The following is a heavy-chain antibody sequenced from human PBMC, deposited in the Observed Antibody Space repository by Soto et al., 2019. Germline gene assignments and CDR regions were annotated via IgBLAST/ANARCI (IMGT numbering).Heavy chain of an antibody. J-gene: IGHJ6*02. CDR1: GFTFDDYA. CDR2: ISWNSGSI. V-gene: IGHV3-9*01. Sequence: PGGSLRLSCAASGFTFDDYAMHWVRQAPGKGLEWVSGISWNSGSIGYADSVKGRFTISRDNAKNSLYLQMNSLRTEDTALYYCAKDLRAAGRSYYYYYYGMDVWGQGTTVTVSS. CDR3: AKDLRAAGRSYYYYYYGMDV. D-gene: IGHD6-13*01.